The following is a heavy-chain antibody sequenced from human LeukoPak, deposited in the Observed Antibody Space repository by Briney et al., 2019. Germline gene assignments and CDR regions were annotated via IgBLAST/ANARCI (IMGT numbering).Heavy chain of an antibody. V-gene: IGHV4-59*01. CDR1: GGSISSYY. D-gene: IGHD6-19*01. CDR3: ARDLGLYSSGWYWLSQYGMDV. CDR2: IYYSGST. J-gene: IGHJ6*02. Sequence: SETLSLTCTVSGGSISSYYWSWIRQPPGKGLEWIGYIYYSGSTNCNPSLKSRVTISVDTSKNQFSLKLSSVTAADTAVYYCARDLGLYSSGWYWLSQYGMDVWGQGTTVTVSS.